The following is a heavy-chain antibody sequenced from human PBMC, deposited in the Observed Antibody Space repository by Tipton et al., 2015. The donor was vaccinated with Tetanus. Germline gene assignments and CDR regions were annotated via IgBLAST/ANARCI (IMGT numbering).Heavy chain of an antibody. J-gene: IGHJ5*02. D-gene: IGHD3-10*01. V-gene: IGHV4-59*01. Sequence: TLSLTCTVSGGSISSYYWSWIRQPPGKGLEWIGYISYSGSTNYNRSLKSRVTISVDTSKNQFSLKLRSVTAADTAVYYCARGDMVRGVIWFDPWGQGTLVTVSS. CDR3: ARGDMVRGVIWFDP. CDR2: ISYSGST. CDR1: GGSISSYY.